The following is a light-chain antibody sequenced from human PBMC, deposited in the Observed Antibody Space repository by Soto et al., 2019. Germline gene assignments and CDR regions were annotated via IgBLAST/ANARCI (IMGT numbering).Light chain of an antibody. V-gene: IGKV1-39*01. CDR2: AAS. Sequence: DIHMTQSPSSLSASLGDRVTIHFQASHGIGKYLNCYQQKPGKAPKLLIYAASSLQSGVPSRFSGSGSGTDFTLTISSLQPEDFATYYCQHSYSTPFLFGGGTKAAI. CDR3: QHSYSTPFL. CDR1: HGIGKY. J-gene: IGKJ4*01.